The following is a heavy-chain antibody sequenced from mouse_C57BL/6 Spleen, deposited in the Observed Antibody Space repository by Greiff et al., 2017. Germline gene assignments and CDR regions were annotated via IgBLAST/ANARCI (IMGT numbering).Heavy chain of an antibody. Sequence: VQLQQPGAELVMPGASVKLSCKASGYTFTSYWMHWVKQRPGQGLEWIGEIDPSDSYTNYNQKFKGKSTLTVDKSSSTAYMQLSSLKSEDAAVYYCARLYDYDGGDYWGQGTLVTVSA. CDR2: IDPSDSYT. CDR1: GYTFTSYW. V-gene: IGHV1-69*01. J-gene: IGHJ3*01. D-gene: IGHD2-4*01. CDR3: ARLYDYDGGDY.